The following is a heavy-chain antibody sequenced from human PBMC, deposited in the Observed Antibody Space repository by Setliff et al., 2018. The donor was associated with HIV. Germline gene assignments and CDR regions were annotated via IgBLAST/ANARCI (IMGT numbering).Heavy chain of an antibody. V-gene: IGHV3-11*05. Sequence: LRLSCVASGFSFRNYYMSWIRQAPGKGLEWVSYTSSSGSDTKYADSVKGRFTMSRDNTRNSLYLHMNSLRAEDTAVYYCVRDPGTTADYWGQGTLVTVSS. CDR3: VRDPGTTADY. CDR1: GFSFRNYY. D-gene: IGHD1-1*01. CDR2: TSSSGSDT. J-gene: IGHJ4*02.